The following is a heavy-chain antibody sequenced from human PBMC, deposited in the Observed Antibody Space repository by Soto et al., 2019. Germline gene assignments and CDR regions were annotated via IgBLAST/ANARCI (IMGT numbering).Heavy chain of an antibody. Sequence: GGSLRLSCAASGFTFSSYAMSWVRQAPGKGLEWVSAISGSGGSTYYADSVKGRFTISRDNSKNTLYLQMNSLRAEDTAVYYCAILDVLVGYCSSTSCYRNYWGQGTLVTVSS. V-gene: IGHV3-23*01. D-gene: IGHD2-2*01. CDR1: GFTFSSYA. CDR3: AILDVLVGYCSSTSCYRNY. CDR2: ISGSGGST. J-gene: IGHJ4*02.